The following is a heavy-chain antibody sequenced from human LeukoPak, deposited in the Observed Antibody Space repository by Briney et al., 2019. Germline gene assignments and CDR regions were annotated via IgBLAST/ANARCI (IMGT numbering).Heavy chain of an antibody. CDR1: GFNFWNTG. CDR2: IGGGGSDT. Sequence: GGSLRLSCAVAGFNFWNTGMSWVRQAPGKGLEWVSAIGGGGSDTKYTDSVKGRFTILRDISKNTLYLQMNSLRAEDTAVYYCAKSGYNRFDYWGQGTLVTVSS. V-gene: IGHV3-23*01. D-gene: IGHD5-24*01. J-gene: IGHJ4*02. CDR3: AKSGYNRFDY.